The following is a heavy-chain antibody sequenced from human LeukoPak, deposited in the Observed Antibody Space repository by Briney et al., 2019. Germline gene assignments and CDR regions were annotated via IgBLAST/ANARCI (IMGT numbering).Heavy chain of an antibody. J-gene: IGHJ6*02. CDR3: ASNWNYVRGYGMDV. V-gene: IGHV3-7*01. CDR2: IKQDRSEK. CDR1: GFTFSNYW. D-gene: IGHD1-7*01. Sequence: GGSLRLSCAASGFTFSNYWISWVRQTPGKGLEWVANIKQDRSEKHYVDSVKGRFTISRDNAKNSLYLQMSNLRAEDTAVYYCASNWNYVRGYGMDVWGQGTTVTVSS.